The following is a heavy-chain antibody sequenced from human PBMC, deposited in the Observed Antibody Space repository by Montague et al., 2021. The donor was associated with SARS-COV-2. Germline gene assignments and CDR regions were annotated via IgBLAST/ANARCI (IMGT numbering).Heavy chain of an antibody. CDR2: IYNSETT. Sequence: ETLSLTCTVSGDSTSCPNCYWGWIRQPPGKGLDWIGTIYNSETTYYNPSLKSRLTISIDTSKNQFSLKLSSVTAADTAVYYCARHRNYGDHSLDNWFHPWGQGTLVTVSS. V-gene: IGHV4-39*01. CDR1: GDSTSCPNCY. J-gene: IGHJ5*02. D-gene: IGHD4-17*01. CDR3: ARHRNYGDHSLDNWFHP.